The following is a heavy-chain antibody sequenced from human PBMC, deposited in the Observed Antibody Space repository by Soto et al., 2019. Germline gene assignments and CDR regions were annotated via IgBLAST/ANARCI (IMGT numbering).Heavy chain of an antibody. V-gene: IGHV3-7*03. D-gene: IGHD6-19*01. Sequence: WGSLRLSCAASGFTFSSYWMSWVRQAPGKGLEWVANIKQDGSEKYYVDSVKGRFTISRDNAKNSLYLQMNSLRAEDTAVYYCVTSGWYNGFDYWGQGTLVTVSS. CDR3: VTSGWYNGFDY. J-gene: IGHJ4*02. CDR1: GFTFSSYW. CDR2: IKQDGSEK.